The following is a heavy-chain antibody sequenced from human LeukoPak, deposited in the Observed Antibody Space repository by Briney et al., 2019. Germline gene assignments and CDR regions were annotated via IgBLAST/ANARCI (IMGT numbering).Heavy chain of an antibody. J-gene: IGHJ5*02. V-gene: IGHV4-4*07. D-gene: IGHD5-18*01. CDR3: ARDVDTAMVIGFDP. Sequence: SETLSLACTVSGGSISSYYWSWIRQPAGKGLEWIGRIYTSGSTNYNPSLKSRVTMSVDTSKNQFSLKLSSVTAADTAVYYCARDVDTAMVIGFDPWGQGTLVTVSS. CDR1: GGSISSYY. CDR2: IYTSGST.